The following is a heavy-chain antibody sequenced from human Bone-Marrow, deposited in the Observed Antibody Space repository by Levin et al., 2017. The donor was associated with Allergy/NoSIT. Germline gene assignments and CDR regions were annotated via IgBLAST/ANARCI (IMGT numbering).Heavy chain of an antibody. Sequence: ASVKVSCKASGYTFTSYAMNWVRQAPGQGLEWMGWINTNTGNPTYAQGFTGRFVFSLDTSVSTAYLQISSLKAEDTAVYYCARDPLDFWSGYYPDPPYYYYYDYMDVWGKGTTVTVSS. J-gene: IGHJ6*03. CDR1: GYTFTSYA. CDR3: ARDPLDFWSGYYPDPPYYYYYDYMDV. V-gene: IGHV7-4-1*02. CDR2: INTNTGNP. D-gene: IGHD3-3*01.